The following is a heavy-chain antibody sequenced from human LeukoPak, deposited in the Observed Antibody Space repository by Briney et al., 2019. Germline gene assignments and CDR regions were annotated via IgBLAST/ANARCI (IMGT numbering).Heavy chain of an antibody. CDR3: ASQPEWLRLTYYYYMDV. Sequence: ASVKVSCKASGYTFTSYYMHWVRQAPGQGLEWMGLINPTGGSTGYAQKFQGRVTMTRDMSTSTDYMELSSLRSEDTAVYYCASQPEWLRLTYYYYMDVWGKGTTVTVSS. J-gene: IGHJ6*03. CDR1: GYTFTSYY. D-gene: IGHD5-12*01. V-gene: IGHV1-46*01. CDR2: INPTGGST.